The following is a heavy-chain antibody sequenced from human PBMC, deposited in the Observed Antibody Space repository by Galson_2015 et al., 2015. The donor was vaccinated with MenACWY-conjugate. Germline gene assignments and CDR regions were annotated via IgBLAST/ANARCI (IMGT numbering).Heavy chain of an antibody. CDR1: GGSLSRSY. J-gene: IGHJ4*02. D-gene: IGHD3-3*01. Sequence: SETLSLTCGVLGGSLSRSYWNWIRQAPGKGLEWIGEIRRGGITNYNPSLKGRVTISGDTSTNQISLHLTSVTAADTAVYYCATRRGYIYGFGRDFWGQGTRVTVSS. V-gene: IGHV4-34*01. CDR2: IRRGGIT. CDR3: ATRRGYIYGFGRDF.